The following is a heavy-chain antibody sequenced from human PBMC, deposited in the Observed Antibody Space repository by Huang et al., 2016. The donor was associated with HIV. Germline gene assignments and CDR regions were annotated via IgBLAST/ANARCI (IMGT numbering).Heavy chain of an antibody. CDR3: AKDRRAYYYGSGIEY. V-gene: IGHV3-30*18. J-gene: IGHJ4*02. Sequence: QVQLVESGGGVVEPGRSLRVSCAASGFSFSDSGMHWVRQGPGKGLEWVAGISYDGRNKFYADSVKGRFTISRDNSKNTVYLQMNSLRAGDTAVYYCAKDRRAYYYGSGIEYWGQGARVTVSS. CDR1: GFSFSDSG. CDR2: ISYDGRNK. D-gene: IGHD3-10*01.